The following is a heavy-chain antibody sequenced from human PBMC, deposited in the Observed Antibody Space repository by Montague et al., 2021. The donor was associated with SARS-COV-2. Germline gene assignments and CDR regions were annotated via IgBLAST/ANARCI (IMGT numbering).Heavy chain of an antibody. CDR1: GYPFTSYD. D-gene: IGHD5-12*01. Sequence: LVKVSFKASGYPFTSYDINWLRQATGQGLEWMGWMNPNSGNTGYAQKFQGRVTMTRNTSISTAYMELSSLRSEDTAVYYCARGLIVATIFHYYYYMDVWGKGTTVTVSS. V-gene: IGHV1-8*01. CDR3: ARGLIVATIFHYYYYMDV. CDR2: MNPNSGNT. J-gene: IGHJ6*03.